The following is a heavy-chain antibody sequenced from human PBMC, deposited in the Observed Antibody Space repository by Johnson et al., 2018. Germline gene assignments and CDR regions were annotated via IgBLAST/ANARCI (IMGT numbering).Heavy chain of an antibody. CDR2: ISPDGNVR. D-gene: IGHD1-14*01. CDR3: ARDDSLYRAGHFGMDV. CDR1: GFPFSDYY. V-gene: IGHV3-11*01. J-gene: IGHJ6*02. Sequence: QVQLQESGGDLVKPGGSLRLSCTVSGFPFSDYYMSWIRQAPGKGLEWLSYISPDGNVRHYEDSVRGRFTISRDNADNLLYLQMNSLSAEDTAIYYCARDDSLYRAGHFGMDVWGQGTTVTVS.